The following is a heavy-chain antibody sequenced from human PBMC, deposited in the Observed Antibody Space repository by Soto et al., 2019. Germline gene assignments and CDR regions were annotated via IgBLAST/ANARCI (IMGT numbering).Heavy chain of an antibody. CDR1: GDTFTDYY. CDR3: ARGGHVVVVTAALDY. J-gene: IGHJ4*02. CDR2: VNPSGGHT. V-gene: IGHV1-46*01. Sequence: QVQLMQSGAEVKKPGASVKVSCKASGDTFTDYYIHWVRQAPGQGLEWMGTVNPSGGHTTYAQHFLGRVTXTRXXSXCTLYMELTSLTSDDTAIYYCARGGHVVVVTAALDYWGQGTLVTVSS. D-gene: IGHD2-21*02.